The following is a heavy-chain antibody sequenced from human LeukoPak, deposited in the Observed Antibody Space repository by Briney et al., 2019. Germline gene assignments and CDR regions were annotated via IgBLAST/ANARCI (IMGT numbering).Heavy chain of an antibody. Sequence: GGSLRLSCAASGFTFSSYSMNWVRQAPGKGLEWVSSISSSRSHIYYADSVKGRFTISRDNAKNSLYLQMNSLRAEDTAVYYCARGLSYCSNGICPFDYWGQGTLVTVSS. CDR3: ARGLSYCSNGICPFDY. J-gene: IGHJ4*02. CDR1: GFTFSSYS. CDR2: ISSSRSHI. D-gene: IGHD2-8*01. V-gene: IGHV3-21*01.